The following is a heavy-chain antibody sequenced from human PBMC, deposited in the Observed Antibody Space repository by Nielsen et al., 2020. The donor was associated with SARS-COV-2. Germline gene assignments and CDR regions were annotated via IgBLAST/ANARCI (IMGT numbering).Heavy chain of an antibody. CDR2: ISAKSGDT. V-gene: IGHV1-18*01. Sequence: ASVKVSCKASGGTFSSYTFSWVRQAPGQGLQWMGWISAKSGDTNYAQKFQGRVTMTTDTSTTTVYMELRSLRFDDTAVYYCARDDEAGANFVDSWGQGTQVTVSS. J-gene: IGHJ4*02. D-gene: IGHD1-26*01. CDR1: GGTFSSYT. CDR3: ARDDEAGANFVDS.